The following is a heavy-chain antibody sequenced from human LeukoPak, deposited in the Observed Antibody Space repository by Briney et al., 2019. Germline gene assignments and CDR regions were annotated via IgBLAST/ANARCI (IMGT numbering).Heavy chain of an antibody. D-gene: IGHD2-15*01. Sequence: PGGSLRLSCAASGFTFSSYSMNWVRQAPGKGLEWVSYISSSSSTIYYADSVKGRFTISRGNAKNSLYLQMNSLRAEDTAVYYCAREGCSGGSCYSGVNWFDPWGQGTLVTVSS. CDR1: GFTFSSYS. V-gene: IGHV3-48*04. CDR2: ISSSSSTI. J-gene: IGHJ5*02. CDR3: AREGCSGGSCYSGVNWFDP.